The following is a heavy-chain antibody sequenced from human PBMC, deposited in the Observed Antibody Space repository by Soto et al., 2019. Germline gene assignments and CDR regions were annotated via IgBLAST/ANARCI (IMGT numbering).Heavy chain of an antibody. Sequence: QVQLVQSGAEVKKPGASVKVSCKASGFTFSSSYMHWVRQAPGQGLEGMGIINLGSGGTNYAQRFQGRVTMTRDTSTSTVYMELSRLTDEDTAVFYCARGGEVGPRGDYWGQGTLVVVSS. CDR1: GFTFSSSY. CDR3: ARGGEVGPRGDY. V-gene: IGHV1-46*01. J-gene: IGHJ4*02. CDR2: INLGSGGT. D-gene: IGHD1-26*01.